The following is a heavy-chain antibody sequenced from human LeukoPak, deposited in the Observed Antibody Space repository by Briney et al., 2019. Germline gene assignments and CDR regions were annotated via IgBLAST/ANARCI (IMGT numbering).Heavy chain of an antibody. CDR2: ISSSSSTI. D-gene: IGHD3-22*01. CDR1: GFTFSSYS. J-gene: IGHJ4*02. Sequence: GGSLRLSCAASGFTFSSYSMNWVRQAPGKGLEWVLYISSSSSTIYYADSVKGRFTISRDNAKNSLYLQMNSLRDEDTAVYYCARGRAQYYYDSSGYYYFDYWGQGTLVTVSS. V-gene: IGHV3-48*02. CDR3: ARGRAQYYYDSSGYYYFDY.